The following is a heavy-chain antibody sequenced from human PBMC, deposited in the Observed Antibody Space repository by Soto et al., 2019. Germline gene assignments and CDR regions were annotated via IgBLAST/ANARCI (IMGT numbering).Heavy chain of an antibody. D-gene: IGHD6-6*01. CDR3: ARDRYAQGRIAPRPLVLFC. Sequence: ASVKVSCKDSGYTFTGYYMHWVRQAPGQGLEWMGWINPNSGGTNYAQKFQGWVTMTRDTSISTAYMELSRLRSDDTAVYYCARDRYAQGRIAPRPLVLFCWGQGPLVTVS. J-gene: IGHJ4*02. V-gene: IGHV1-2*04. CDR1: GYTFTGYY. CDR2: INPNSGGT.